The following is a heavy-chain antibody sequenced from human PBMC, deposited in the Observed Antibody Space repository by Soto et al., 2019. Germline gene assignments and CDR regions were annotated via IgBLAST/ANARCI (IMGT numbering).Heavy chain of an antibody. Sequence: SETLSLTCTVSGGSISSYYWSWIRQPPGKGLEWIGYIYYSGSTNYNPSLKSRVTISVDTSKKQFSMKLSSVTAADTAVYYCARAKRGYSYGHFDYWGQGTLVPVSS. CDR3: ARAKRGYSYGHFDY. J-gene: IGHJ4*02. CDR1: GGSISSYY. D-gene: IGHD5-18*01. V-gene: IGHV4-59*01. CDR2: IYYSGST.